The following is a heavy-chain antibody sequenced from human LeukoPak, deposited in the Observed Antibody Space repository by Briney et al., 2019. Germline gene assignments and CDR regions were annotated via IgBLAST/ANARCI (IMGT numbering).Heavy chain of an antibody. Sequence: GGSLRLSCAASGFPFSSAWMTWVRQAPGKGLEWVSSISSSSSYIYYADSVKGRFTISRDNAKNSLYLQMNSLRAEDTAVYYCARDRGSSTSCYSYWGQGTLVTVSS. J-gene: IGHJ4*02. D-gene: IGHD2-2*01. V-gene: IGHV3-21*01. CDR2: ISSSSSYI. CDR3: ARDRGSSTSCYSY. CDR1: GFPFSSAW.